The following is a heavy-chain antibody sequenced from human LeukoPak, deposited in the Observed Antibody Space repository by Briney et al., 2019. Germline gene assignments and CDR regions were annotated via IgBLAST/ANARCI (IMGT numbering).Heavy chain of an antibody. Sequence: PGGSLRLSCAASEFTFSSYGMHWVRQAPGKGLEWVAFIRYDGSTKYYTDSVKGRFTISRDNSKNTLYLQMNSLRAEDTAVYYCAKDLASMSLCDYWGQGTLVTVSS. J-gene: IGHJ4*02. CDR1: EFTFSSYG. CDR3: AKDLASMSLCDY. D-gene: IGHD2/OR15-2a*01. CDR2: IRYDGSTK. V-gene: IGHV3-30*02.